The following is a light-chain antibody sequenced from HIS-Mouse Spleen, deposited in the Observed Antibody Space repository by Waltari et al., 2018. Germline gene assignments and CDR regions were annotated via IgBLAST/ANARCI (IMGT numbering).Light chain of an antibody. CDR1: SRHSSYA. V-gene: IGLV4-69*01. CDR3: QTWGTGILVV. J-gene: IGLJ2*01. CDR2: LNSDGSH. Sequence: QLVLTQSPSASASLGASVKLTCTLSSRHSSYAIAWHQQQPEKGPRYLMKLNSDGSHSKGDGIPDRFSGSSSGAERYLTISSLQSEDEADYYCQTWGTGILVVFGGGTKLTVL.